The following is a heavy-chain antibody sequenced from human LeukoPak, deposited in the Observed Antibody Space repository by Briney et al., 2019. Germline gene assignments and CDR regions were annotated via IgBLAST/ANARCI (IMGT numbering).Heavy chain of an antibody. Sequence: GGSLRLSCVASEFTFSSYWMSWVRQAPGKGLEWVANIKQDGSEKYYVDSVKGRFTISRDNAKNSLYLQMSSLRAEDTAVYYCARDGGYCSGSSCYWEYWGQGTLVTVSS. CDR1: EFTFSSYW. CDR3: ARDGGYCSGSSCYWEY. V-gene: IGHV3-7*01. J-gene: IGHJ4*02. D-gene: IGHD2-15*01. CDR2: IKQDGSEK.